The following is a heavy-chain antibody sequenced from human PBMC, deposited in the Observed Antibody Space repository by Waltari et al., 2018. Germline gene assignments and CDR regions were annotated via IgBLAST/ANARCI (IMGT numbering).Heavy chain of an antibody. CDR3: ATGISSGWSPFDF. CDR2: INPNNGDT. V-gene: IGHV1-2*06. J-gene: IGHJ4*02. D-gene: IGHD6-13*01. CDR1: GYAFTGYY. Sequence: QVHLVQSGAAVKKPGASVKVSCQASGYAFTGYYMHWVRQAPGQGLEWMGRINPNNGDTKYAQKFQGRVTMTRDTSINTAYMEVRNLRSDDTAIYSCATGISSGWSPFDFWGQGTLVTVSS.